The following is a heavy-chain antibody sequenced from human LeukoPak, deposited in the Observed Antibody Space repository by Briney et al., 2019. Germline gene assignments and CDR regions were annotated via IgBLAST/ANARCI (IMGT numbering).Heavy chain of an antibody. D-gene: IGHD3-22*01. J-gene: IGHJ3*02. CDR2: LYGGGTT. CDR1: GVTVSSNY. CDR3: AKEYYHDSSGYYRGAFDI. V-gene: IGHV3-53*05. Sequence: GGSLRLSCAVFGVTVSSNYMSWVRQAPGKGLEWVSVLYGGGTTYYADSVKGRFTISRDNAKNSLYLQMNSLRAEDTALYYCAKEYYHDSSGYYRGAFDIWGQGTMVTVSS.